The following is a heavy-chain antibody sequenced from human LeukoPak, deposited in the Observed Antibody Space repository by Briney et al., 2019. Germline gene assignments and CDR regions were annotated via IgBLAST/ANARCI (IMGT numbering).Heavy chain of an antibody. J-gene: IGHJ4*02. D-gene: IGHD3-10*01. Sequence: GGSLRLSCAASGFTFYNYGMQWVRQAPGKGLEWVAFIRYDGSNTYYADSVKGRFTISRDNSKNTLDLQMNSLRAEDTAVYCCAKDMNYYGSGSWDYWGQGTLVTVSS. V-gene: IGHV3-30*02. CDR3: AKDMNYYGSGSWDY. CDR1: GFTFYNYG. CDR2: IRYDGSNT.